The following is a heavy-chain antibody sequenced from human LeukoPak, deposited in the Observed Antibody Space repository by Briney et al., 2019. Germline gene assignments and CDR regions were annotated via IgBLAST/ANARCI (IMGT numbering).Heavy chain of an antibody. J-gene: IGHJ6*02. CDR3: AKDDARGYYGMDV. CDR2: ISAYNGNT. CDR1: GYTFTSYG. V-gene: IGHV1-18*01. D-gene: IGHD6-6*01. Sequence: ASVKVSCTASGYTFTSYGISWVRQAPGQGLEWMGWISAYNGNTNYAQKLQGRVTMTTDTSTSTAYMELRSLRSDDTAVYYCAKDDARGYYGMDVWGQGTTVTVSS.